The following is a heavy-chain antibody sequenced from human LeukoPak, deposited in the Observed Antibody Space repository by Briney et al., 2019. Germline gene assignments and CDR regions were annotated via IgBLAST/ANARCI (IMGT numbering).Heavy chain of an antibody. CDR1: GFTFSSYW. CDR2: IKQDGSEK. J-gene: IGHJ4*02. D-gene: IGHD1-26*01. CDR3: AREIGGATFGFDY. Sequence: GGSLRLSCAASGFTFSSYWMSWVRQAPGKGLEWVANIKQDGSEKYYVDSVKGRFTISRDDAKNSLYLQMNSLRAEDTAVYYCAREIGGATFGFDYWGQGTLVTVSS. V-gene: IGHV3-7*01.